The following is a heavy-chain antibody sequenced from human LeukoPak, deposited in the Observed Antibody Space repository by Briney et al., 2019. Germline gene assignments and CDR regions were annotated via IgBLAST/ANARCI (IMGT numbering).Heavy chain of an antibody. CDR2: INWNGGST. CDR1: GFTFDDYG. J-gene: IGHJ3*02. CDR3: ARGFVSDSSGYQGYDAFDI. V-gene: IGHV3-20*04. Sequence: GGSLRLSCAASGFTFDDYGMSWVRQAPGKGLEWVSGINWNGGSTYYADSVKGRFTISRDNSKNTLYLQMNSLRAEDTAVYYCARGFVSDSSGYQGYDAFDIWGQETMVTVSS. D-gene: IGHD3-22*01.